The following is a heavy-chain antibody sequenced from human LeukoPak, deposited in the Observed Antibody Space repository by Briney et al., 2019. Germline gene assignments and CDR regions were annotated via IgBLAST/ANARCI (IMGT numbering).Heavy chain of an antibody. Sequence: ASVKVSCKASGYTFTGYYMHWVRQAPGQGLEWMGWINPNSGGTNYAQKFQGRVTMTRDTSTSTVYMELSSLRSEDTAVYYCARISYYYGSGSYPWGDYWGQGTLVTVSS. V-gene: IGHV1-2*02. D-gene: IGHD3-10*01. J-gene: IGHJ4*02. CDR3: ARISYYYGSGSYPWGDY. CDR1: GYTFTGYY. CDR2: INPNSGGT.